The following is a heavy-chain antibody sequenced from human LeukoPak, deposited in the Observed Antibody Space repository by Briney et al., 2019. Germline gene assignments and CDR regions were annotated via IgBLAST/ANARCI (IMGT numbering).Heavy chain of an antibody. CDR3: ARDFRGGAAGSKIVS. J-gene: IGHJ4*02. Sequence: ASVKVSCKASGYTFTGYYMHWVRQAPGQGLEWMGWINPNSGGTNYAQKFQGRVTMTRDTSISTAYMELSRLRSDDTAVYYCARDFRGGAAGSKIVSWGQGTLVTVSS. V-gene: IGHV1-2*02. CDR2: INPNSGGT. D-gene: IGHD3-10*01. CDR1: GYTFTGYY.